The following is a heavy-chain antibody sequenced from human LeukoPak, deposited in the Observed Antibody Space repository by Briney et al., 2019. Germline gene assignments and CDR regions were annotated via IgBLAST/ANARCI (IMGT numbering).Heavy chain of an antibody. J-gene: IGHJ6*03. D-gene: IGHD5-24*01. CDR2: INHSGST. CDR3: ARAGRDGYNRSYYYYYMDV. V-gene: IGHV4-34*01. Sequence: KPSETLSLTCTVSGGSISSYYWSWIRQPPGKGLEWIGEINHSGSTNYNPSLKSRVTISVDTSKNQFSLKLSSVTAADTAVYYCARAGRDGYNRSYYYYYMDVWGKGTTVTVSS. CDR1: GGSISSYY.